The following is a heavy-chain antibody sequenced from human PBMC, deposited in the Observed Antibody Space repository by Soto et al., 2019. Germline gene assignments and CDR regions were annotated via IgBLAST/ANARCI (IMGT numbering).Heavy chain of an antibody. CDR2: IKSKTDGGTT. J-gene: IGHJ4*02. D-gene: IGHD2-21*02. V-gene: IGHV3-15*01. Sequence: GGSLRLSGAASVFTFSNAWMSWFRQAPGKGLEWVGRIKSKTDGGTTDYAAPVKGRFTISRDDSKNTLYLQMNSLKTEDTAVYYCTTLQTCGGDCYPATSYFDTWCQGNLLTISS. CDR1: VFTFSNAW. CDR3: TTLQTCGGDCYPATSYFDT.